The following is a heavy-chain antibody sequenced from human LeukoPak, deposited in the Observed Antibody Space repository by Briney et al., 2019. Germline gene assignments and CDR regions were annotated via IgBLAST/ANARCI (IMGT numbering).Heavy chain of an antibody. Sequence: PGGSLRLSCAASGFTFSSYGMHWVRQAPGKGLEWVAVIWYDGSNKYYADSVKGRFTISRDNSKNTLYLQMNSLRAEDTAVYYCAKGDGITMIVDVFDIWGQGTMSPSLQ. CDR1: GFTFSSYG. CDR2: IWYDGSNK. D-gene: IGHD3-22*01. CDR3: AKGDGITMIVDVFDI. V-gene: IGHV3-33*06. J-gene: IGHJ3*02.